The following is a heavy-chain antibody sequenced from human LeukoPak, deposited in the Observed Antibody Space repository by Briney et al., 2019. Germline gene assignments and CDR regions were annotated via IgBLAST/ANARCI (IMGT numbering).Heavy chain of an antibody. CDR1: GGSISSYY. CDR2: IYYSGST. J-gene: IGHJ4*02. D-gene: IGHD6-6*01. V-gene: IGHV4-59*01. Sequence: PSETLSLTCTVSGGSISSYYWSWIRQPPGKGLEWIGYIYYSGSTNYNPSLKSRVTISVDTSKNQFSLKLSSVTAADTAVYYCARVAAEYSSSSAHFDYWGQGTLVTVSS. CDR3: ARVAAEYSSSSAHFDY.